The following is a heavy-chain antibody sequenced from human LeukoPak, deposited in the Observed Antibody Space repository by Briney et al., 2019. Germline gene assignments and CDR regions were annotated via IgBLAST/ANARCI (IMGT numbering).Heavy chain of an antibody. Sequence: ETLSLTCTVSGGSISSSSYYWGWIRQPRGKGLEWIGSIYYSGSTYYSPSLKSRVTISVDTSKNQFSLKLSSVTAADTAVYYCATLDYYDSSGLGGWGQGTLVTVSS. J-gene: IGHJ4*02. V-gene: IGHV4-39*01. CDR1: GGSISSSSYY. CDR3: ATLDYYDSSGLGG. D-gene: IGHD3-22*01. CDR2: IYYSGST.